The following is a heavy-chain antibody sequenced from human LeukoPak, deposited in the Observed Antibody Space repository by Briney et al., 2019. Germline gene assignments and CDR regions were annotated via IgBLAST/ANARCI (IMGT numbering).Heavy chain of an antibody. CDR1: GFSVSGYA. CDR3: ARERALESYSKAPHFDH. Sequence: GGSLRLSWSSSGFSVSGYAMIWARHAPGKGLELVSSIIGNGASTFYADSMRGRFITLNELPSNIVYLQMISLRAEDTAVYYCARERALESYSKAPHFDHCGQGTLVTVSS. V-gene: IGHV3-23*01. D-gene: IGHD3-10*01. J-gene: IGHJ4*02. CDR2: IIGNGAST.